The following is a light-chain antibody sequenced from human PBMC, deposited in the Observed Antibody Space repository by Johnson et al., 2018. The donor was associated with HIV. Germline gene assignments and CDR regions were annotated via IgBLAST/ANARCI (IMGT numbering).Light chain of an antibody. J-gene: IGLJ1*01. CDR3: GTWDSYLTAGV. V-gene: IGLV1-51*02. CDR2: ENN. Sequence: SVLTQPPSVSAAPGQKVPISCSGSSCHIGNNYVSWYQQLPGTAPKLLIYENNKRPSGIPDRFSGSKYGTSATLGITGLQTGDEADYYCGTWDSYLTAGVFVSGTKVTVL. CDR1: SCHIGNNY.